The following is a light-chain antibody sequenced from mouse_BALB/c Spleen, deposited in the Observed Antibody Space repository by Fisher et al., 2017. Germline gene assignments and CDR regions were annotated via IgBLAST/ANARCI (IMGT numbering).Light chain of an antibody. J-gene: IGKJ5*01. CDR3: QQWSSNPPMLT. V-gene: IGKV4-74*01. Sequence: IVITQSTAIMSASLGERVTMTCTASSSVSSSYLHWYQQKPGSSPKPWIYDTSKLASGVPARFSGSGSGTSYSLTISSMEAEDAATYYCQQWSSNPPMLTFGAGTKLELK. CDR1: SSVSSSY. CDR2: DTS.